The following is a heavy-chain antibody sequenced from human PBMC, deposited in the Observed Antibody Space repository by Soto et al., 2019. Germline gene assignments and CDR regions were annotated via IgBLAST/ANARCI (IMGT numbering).Heavy chain of an antibody. J-gene: IGHJ6*02. D-gene: IGHD3-9*01. CDR1: GNSFTTYY. CDR3: ARVEDDILTGYRPTGMDV. CDR2: IIPIFGTA. V-gene: IGHV1-69*06. Sequence: GASVKVSCKASGNSFTTYYMHWVRQAPGQGLEWMGGIIPIFGTANYAQKFQGRVTITADKSTSTAYMELSSLRSEDTAVYYCARVEDDILTGYRPTGMDVWGQGTTVTVSS.